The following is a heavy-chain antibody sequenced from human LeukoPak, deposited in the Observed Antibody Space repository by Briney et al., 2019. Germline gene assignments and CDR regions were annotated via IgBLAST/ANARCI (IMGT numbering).Heavy chain of an antibody. CDR2: VNHSGST. CDR3: ARGGYSGYRSWFDY. D-gene: IGHD5-12*01. Sequence: SETLSLTCAVHGGPFSGYSWNWIRQPPGMGLEWIGEVNHSGSTNYNPSLKSRVTISVDTAKNQFSLKLSSVTAADTSVYYCARGGYSGYRSWFDYWGQGTLVTVSS. J-gene: IGHJ4*02. V-gene: IGHV4-34*01. CDR1: GGPFSGYS.